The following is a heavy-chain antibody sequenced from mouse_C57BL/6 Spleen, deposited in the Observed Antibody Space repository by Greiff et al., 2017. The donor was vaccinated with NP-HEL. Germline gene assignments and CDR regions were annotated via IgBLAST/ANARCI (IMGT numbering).Heavy chain of an antibody. CDR1: GFTFSSYA. V-gene: IGHV5-4*01. J-gene: IGHJ2*01. Sequence: EVKVVESGGGLVKPGGSLKLSCAASGFTFSSYAMSWVRQTPEKRLAWVATISDGGSYTYYPDNVKGRFTISRDNAKNNLYLQMSHLKSEDTAMYYCARDNYFDYWGQGTTLTVSS. CDR3: ARDNYFDY. CDR2: ISDGGSYT.